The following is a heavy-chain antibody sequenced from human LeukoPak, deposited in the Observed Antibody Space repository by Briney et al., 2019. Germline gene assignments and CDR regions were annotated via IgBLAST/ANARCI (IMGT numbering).Heavy chain of an antibody. CDR1: GFTFSSYA. V-gene: IGHV3-30-3*01. CDR3: ARDLVLFPFWSGITSGKRPFDY. J-gene: IGHJ4*02. D-gene: IGHD3-3*01. Sequence: PGGSLRLSCAASGFTFSSYAMHWVRQAPGKGLEWVAVISYDGSNKYYADSVKGRFTISRDNAKNSLYLQMNSLRAEDTAVYYCARDLVLFPFWSGITSGKRPFDYWGQGTLVTVSS. CDR2: ISYDGSNK.